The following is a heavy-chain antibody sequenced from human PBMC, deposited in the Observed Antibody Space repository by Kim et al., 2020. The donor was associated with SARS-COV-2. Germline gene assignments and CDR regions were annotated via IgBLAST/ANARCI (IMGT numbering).Heavy chain of an antibody. CDR1: GGSISSYY. CDR2: IYYSGST. CDR3: ARGEDSLFYAFDI. V-gene: IGHV4-59*01. J-gene: IGHJ3*02. D-gene: IGHD2-21*01. Sequence: SETLSLTCTVSGGSISSYYWSWIRQPPGKGLEWIGYIYYSGSTNYNPSLKSRVTISVDTSKNQFSLKLSSVTAADTAVYYCARGEDSLFYAFDIWGQGTMVTVSS.